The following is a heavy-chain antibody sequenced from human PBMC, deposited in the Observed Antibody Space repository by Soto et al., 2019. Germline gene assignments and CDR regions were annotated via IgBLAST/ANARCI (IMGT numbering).Heavy chain of an antibody. V-gene: IGHV3-21*01. Sequence: PGGSLRLSCAASGFTFSSYSMNWVRQAPGKGLEWVSSISSSSSYIYYADSVKGRFTISRDNAKNSLYLQMNSLRAEDTAVYYCASPYCSSTSCSYYYYYGMDVWGQGTTVTVSS. CDR2: ISSSSSYI. CDR1: GFTFSSYS. CDR3: ASPYCSSTSCSYYYYYGMDV. D-gene: IGHD2-2*01. J-gene: IGHJ6*02.